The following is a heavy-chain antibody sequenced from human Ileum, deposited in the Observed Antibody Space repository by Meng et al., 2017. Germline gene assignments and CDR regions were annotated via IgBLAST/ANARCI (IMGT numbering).Heavy chain of an antibody. CDR1: GGSISSAGYY. Sequence: QVQLQESGPGLVKPSQTPSLTCTVSGGSISSAGYYWSWIRQHPGKGLEWIGYIYYSGTTYYNPSLKSRVTISVDTSKNQFSLKLSSVTAADTAVYYCAREPPAAAGTGADYWGQGTLVTVSS. J-gene: IGHJ4*02. CDR2: IYYSGTT. CDR3: AREPPAAAGTGADY. V-gene: IGHV4-31*03. D-gene: IGHD6-13*01.